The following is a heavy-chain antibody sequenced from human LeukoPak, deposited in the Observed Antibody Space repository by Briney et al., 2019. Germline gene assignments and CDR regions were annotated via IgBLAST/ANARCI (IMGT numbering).Heavy chain of an antibody. CDR1: GGSISSYY. V-gene: IGHV4-59*08. Sequence: PSETLSLTCTVSGGSISSYYWTWIRQPPGKGLEWIGYIYYSGSTNYNPSFKSPVTISLDASKNRFSLKLSSVTAADTAVYYCARGPFTRWRSVDAFDIWGQGTMVTVSS. CDR2: IYYSGST. CDR3: ARGPFTRWRSVDAFDI. D-gene: IGHD3-3*01. J-gene: IGHJ3*02.